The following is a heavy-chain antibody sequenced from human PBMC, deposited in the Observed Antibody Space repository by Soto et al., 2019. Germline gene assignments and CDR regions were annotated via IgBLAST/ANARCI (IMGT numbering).Heavy chain of an antibody. J-gene: IGHJ3*02. Sequence: PGGSLRLSCAASGFTFSSYSMHWVRQAPGKGLEWVAVISYDGSNKYYADSVKGRFTISRDNSKNTLYLQMNSLRAEDTAVYYCARGWWGRWQTRGGLDIWGQGTMVTVSS. CDR1: GFTFSSYS. D-gene: IGHD2-21*02. CDR2: ISYDGSNK. CDR3: ARGWWGRWQTRGGLDI. V-gene: IGHV3-30-3*01.